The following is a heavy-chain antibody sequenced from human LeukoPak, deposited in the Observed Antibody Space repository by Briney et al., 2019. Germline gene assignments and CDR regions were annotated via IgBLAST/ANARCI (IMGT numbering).Heavy chain of an antibody. V-gene: IGHV3-30-3*01. D-gene: IGHD4-11*01. CDR2: ISYDGNNK. J-gene: IGHJ4*02. Sequence: GRSLRLSCAASGFTFSSYAMHWVRQAPGKGLEWVAVISYDGNNKYYADSVKGRFTISRDNSKNTLYLQMNSLRAEDTAVYYCARAPRTVANFDYWGQGSLVTVSS. CDR3: ARAPRTVANFDY. CDR1: GFTFSSYA.